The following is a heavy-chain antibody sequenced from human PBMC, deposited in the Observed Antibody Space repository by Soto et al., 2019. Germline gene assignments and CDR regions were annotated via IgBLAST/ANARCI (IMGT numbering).Heavy chain of an antibody. J-gene: IGHJ4*02. CDR1: GFIFSTYW. CDR2: IKEDGSEK. Sequence: GGSLRLSCAASGFIFSTYWMGWVRQAPGKGLEWVAKIKEDGSEKFYASSVKGRFTVSRDNGKNSLYLQMNSLRAEDTAFYYCARDPNRGGDYDYWGQGT. CDR3: ARDPNRGGDYDY. D-gene: IGHD3-16*01. V-gene: IGHV3-7*04.